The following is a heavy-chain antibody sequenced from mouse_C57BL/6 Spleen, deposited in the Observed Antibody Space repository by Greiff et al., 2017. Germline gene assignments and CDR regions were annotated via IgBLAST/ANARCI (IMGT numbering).Heavy chain of an antibody. V-gene: IGHV1-15*01. CDR1: GYTFTDYE. CDR3: TGGGKQTGTDY. CDR2: IDPETGGT. J-gene: IGHJ2*01. D-gene: IGHD4-1*01. Sequence: VQLQQSGAELVRPGASVTLSCKASGYTFTDYEMHWVKQTPVHGLEWIGAIDPETGGTAYNQKFKGKAILTVDKSSSTAYMELRSLTSEDSAGECCTGGGKQTGTDYWGKGTTLTVSS.